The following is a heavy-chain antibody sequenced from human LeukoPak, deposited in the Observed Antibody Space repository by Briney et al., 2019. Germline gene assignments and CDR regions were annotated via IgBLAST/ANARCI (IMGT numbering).Heavy chain of an antibody. J-gene: IGHJ4*02. CDR3: ARLTGTTGFDY. V-gene: IGHV3-7*01. CDR1: GFPFSSYW. D-gene: IGHD1-1*01. Sequence: GGSLRLSCAASGFPFSSYWMSWVRQAPGKGLEWVADIKQDGSDKYYVDSVKGRFTISRDNAKNSLYLQLNSLRADDTAVYYCARLTGTTGFDYWGQGTLVTVSS. CDR2: IKQDGSDK.